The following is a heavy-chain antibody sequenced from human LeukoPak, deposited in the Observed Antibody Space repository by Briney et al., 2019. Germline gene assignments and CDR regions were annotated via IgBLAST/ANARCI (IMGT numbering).Heavy chain of an antibody. CDR2: IKQGGSEK. CDR1: GFTFSSYW. J-gene: IGHJ3*02. D-gene: IGHD6-19*01. V-gene: IGHV3-7*03. CDR3: ARDMEQWLVRDAFDI. Sequence: GGSLRLSCAASGFTFSSYWMSWVRQAPGKGLEWVANIKQGGSEKYYVDSVKGRFTISRDNAKNSLYLQMNSLRAEDTAVYYCARDMEQWLVRDAFDIWGQGTMVTVSS.